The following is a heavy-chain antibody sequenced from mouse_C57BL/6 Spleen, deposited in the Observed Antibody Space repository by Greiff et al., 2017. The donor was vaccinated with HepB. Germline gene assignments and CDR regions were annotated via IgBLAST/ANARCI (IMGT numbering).Heavy chain of an antibody. CDR1: GFTFSSYA. CDR3: TRGGYDGFDY. Sequence: EVKVEESGEGLVKPGGSLKLSCAASGFTFSSYAMSWVRQTPEKRLEWVAYISSGGDYIYYADTVKGRFTISRDNARNTLYLQMSSLKSEDTAMYYCTRGGYDGFDYWGQGTTLTVSS. D-gene: IGHD2-2*01. CDR2: ISSGGDYI. J-gene: IGHJ2*01. V-gene: IGHV5-9-1*02.